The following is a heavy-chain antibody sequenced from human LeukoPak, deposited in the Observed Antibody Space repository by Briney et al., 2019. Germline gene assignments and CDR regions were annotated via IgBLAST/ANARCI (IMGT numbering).Heavy chain of an antibody. J-gene: IGHJ3*02. CDR2: NIPILGIA. V-gene: IGHV1-69*04. Sequence: GASVKVSCKASGGTFSSYTISWVRQDPGQGFEWMGKNIPILGIANYAQKFQGRVTITADKSTSTAYMELSSLRSEDTAVYYCAREGPTMIVLADAFDIWGQGTMVTVSS. CDR1: GGTFSSYT. D-gene: IGHD3-22*01. CDR3: AREGPTMIVLADAFDI.